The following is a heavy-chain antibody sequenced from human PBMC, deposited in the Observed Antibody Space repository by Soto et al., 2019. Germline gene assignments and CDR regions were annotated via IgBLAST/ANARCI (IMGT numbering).Heavy chain of an antibody. CDR1: GFSFSDYG. J-gene: IGHJ4*02. CDR2: ISHDGIRE. CDR3: AKDWVGGSNKSHLEY. Sequence: QVQLVESGGGVVQPGRSLRLSCAAGGFSFSDYGMHWVRQAPGKGLQWVAAISHDGIREHYADSVKGRFTASRDNSKKTVSLQLTSLRVDDTARYFCAKDWVGGSNKSHLEYWGQGTVVVVSS. V-gene: IGHV3-30*18. D-gene: IGHD2-15*01.